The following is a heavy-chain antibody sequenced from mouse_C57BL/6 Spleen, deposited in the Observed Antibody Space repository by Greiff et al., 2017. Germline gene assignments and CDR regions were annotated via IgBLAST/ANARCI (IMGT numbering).Heavy chain of an antibody. CDR3: ARQGTGSPFWYFVV. J-gene: IGHJ1*03. V-gene: IGHV5-6*01. CDR1: GFTFSSYG. D-gene: IGHD4-1*01. CDR2: ISSGGSYT. Sequence: EVKVVESGGDLVKPGGSLKLSCAASGFTFSSYGMSWVRQTPDKRLEWVATISSGGSYTYYTDNVKGRFTISRDNAKNTLYLQMSSLKSEDRAMYYCARQGTGSPFWYFVVWGTGITVTVSS.